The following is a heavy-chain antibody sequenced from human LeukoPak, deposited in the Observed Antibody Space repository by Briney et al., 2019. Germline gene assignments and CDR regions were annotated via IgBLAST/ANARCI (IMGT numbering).Heavy chain of an antibody. D-gene: IGHD6-13*01. V-gene: IGHV1-2*02. CDR1: GYTFTGYY. Sequence: ASVKVSCKASGYTFTGYYMHWVRQAPGQGLEWMGWISPNSGATNYAQKFQGRVTITNNTSISTAYMELSSLRSEDTAIYYCVRGSEQQLVGYYYYYMDVWGKGTTVTVSS. J-gene: IGHJ6*03. CDR2: ISPNSGAT. CDR3: VRGSEQQLVGYYYYYMDV.